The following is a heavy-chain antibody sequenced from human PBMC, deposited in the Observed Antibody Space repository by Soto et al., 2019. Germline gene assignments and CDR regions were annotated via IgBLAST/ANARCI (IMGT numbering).Heavy chain of an antibody. V-gene: IGHV3-21*01. Sequence: EVQLVESGGGLVKPGGSLRLSCAASGFTFSSYSMNWVRQAPGKGLEWVSSISSSSSYTNDADSVKGRFTISRDNAKNSMYLQMNSLRAEDTAVYYCARGGPQWELAEWGQGTLVTVSS. D-gene: IGHD1-26*01. J-gene: IGHJ4*02. CDR1: GFTFSSYS. CDR3: ARGGPQWELAE. CDR2: ISSSSSYT.